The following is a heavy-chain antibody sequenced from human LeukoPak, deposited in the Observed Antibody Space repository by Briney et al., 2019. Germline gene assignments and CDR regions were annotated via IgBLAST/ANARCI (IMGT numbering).Heavy chain of an antibody. V-gene: IGHV4-39*01. CDR3: ARWEHSGSYYSY. D-gene: IGHD1-26*01. J-gene: IGHJ4*02. Sequence: KPSETLSLTCTVSGGSISSSSYYWGWIRQPPGKGLEWIGSIYYSGSTYYNPSLKSRVTISVDTSKNQFSLKLRSVTAADTAVYYCARWEHSGSYYSYWGQGTLVTVSS. CDR1: GGSISSSSYY. CDR2: IYYSGST.